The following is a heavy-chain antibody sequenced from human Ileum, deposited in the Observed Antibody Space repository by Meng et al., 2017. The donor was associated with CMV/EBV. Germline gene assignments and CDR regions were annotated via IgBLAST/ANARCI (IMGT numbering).Heavy chain of an antibody. CDR2: INPNTGSA. CDR3: ARDTSSGYYFHY. CDR1: GYHFPAYS. V-gene: IGHV1-2*06. Sequence: CNTSGYHFPAYSVHWVRQSPGQGLEWMGRINPNTGSASYSQKFQDRVTIPSDLSLRTVYMEMSSLTSDDTALYYCARDTSSGYYFHYWGRGTLVTVSS. D-gene: IGHD3-22*01. J-gene: IGHJ4*01.